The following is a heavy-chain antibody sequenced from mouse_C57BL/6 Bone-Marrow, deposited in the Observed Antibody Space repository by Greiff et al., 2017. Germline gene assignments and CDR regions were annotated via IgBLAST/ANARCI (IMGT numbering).Heavy chain of an antibody. CDR3: TQGAMDY. CDR1: GYTLTDYE. V-gene: IGHV1-15*01. J-gene: IGHJ4*01. CDR2: IDPETGGT. Sequence: VQLQQSGAELVRPGASVTLSCKASGYTLTDYEMHWVKQTPVHGLEWIGAIDPETGGTAYNQKFKGKAILTADKSSSTAYMELRSLTSEDSAVYYCTQGAMDYWGQGTSVTVSS.